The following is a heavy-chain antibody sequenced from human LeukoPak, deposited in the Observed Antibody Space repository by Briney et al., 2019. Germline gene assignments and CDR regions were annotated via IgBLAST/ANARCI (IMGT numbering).Heavy chain of an antibody. D-gene: IGHD1-26*01. Sequence: GGSLRLSCAVSGFSVSDTFMTWVRQAPGKGLQWVSVILDTGITTYADSVKGRFSISRDNSKNTVYLQMNSLSVDDTAVYYCVRDKGVGRTERFDCWVPGTLVTVSS. CDR2: ILDTGIT. V-gene: IGHV3-53*01. CDR1: GFSVSDTF. J-gene: IGHJ4*02. CDR3: VRDKGVGRTERFDC.